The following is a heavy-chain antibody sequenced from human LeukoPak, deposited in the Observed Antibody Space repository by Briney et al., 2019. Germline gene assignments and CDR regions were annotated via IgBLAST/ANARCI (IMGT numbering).Heavy chain of an antibody. D-gene: IGHD1-26*01. J-gene: IGHJ3*02. V-gene: IGHV4-59*01. Sequence: PSETLSLTCTVSGGSISSYYWSWIRQPPGKGLEWIGYIYYTGSTNYNPSLKSRVTISVDTSKNQFSLKLSSVAAADTAVYYCARDIDSGAFDIWGQGTMVTVSS. CDR3: ARDIDSGAFDI. CDR1: GGSISSYY. CDR2: IYYTGST.